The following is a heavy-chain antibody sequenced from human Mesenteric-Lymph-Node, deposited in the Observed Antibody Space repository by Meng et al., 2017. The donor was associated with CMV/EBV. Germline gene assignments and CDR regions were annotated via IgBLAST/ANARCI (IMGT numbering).Heavy chain of an antibody. Sequence: SRTCTVSGGSVRSGDYYWSWIRQPPGKGLEWIGYIYYSGSTNYTPSLTSRISISADTSKNQFSLKLRSVTAADSAVYYGARLGYALDYWGQGTLVTVSS. J-gene: IGHJ4*02. CDR2: IYYSGST. V-gene: IGHV4-61*08. CDR3: ARLGYALDY. D-gene: IGHD5-12*01. CDR1: GGSVRSGDYY.